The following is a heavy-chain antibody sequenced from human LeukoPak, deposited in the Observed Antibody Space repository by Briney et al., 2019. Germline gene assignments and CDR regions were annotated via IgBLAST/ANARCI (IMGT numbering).Heavy chain of an antibody. Sequence: PSETLSLTCAVYGGSFSGYYWSWMRQPPGKGLEWIGEINHSGSTNYNPSLKSRVTISVDTSKNQFSLKLTSVTAADTAVYYCATLRIRRVRIGYCSGGSCRPSADSWGQGTLVTVSS. CDR2: INHSGST. D-gene: IGHD2-15*01. CDR1: GGSFSGYY. V-gene: IGHV4-34*01. CDR3: ATLRIRRVRIGYCSGGSCRPSADS. J-gene: IGHJ5*01.